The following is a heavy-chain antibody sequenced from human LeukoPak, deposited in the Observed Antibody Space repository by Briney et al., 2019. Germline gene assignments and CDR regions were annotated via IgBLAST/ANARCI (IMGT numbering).Heavy chain of an antibody. CDR2: ISFDGTNK. V-gene: IGHV3-30*04. Sequence: PGGSLRLSCTASGVSLSNYAMHWVRRPPGRGLEWVAVISFDGTNKYYGDSVEGRFSVSRDNSKNTLYLQMNSLRPDDTAMYYCATDCGDYEPIDWGQGTLVTVSS. D-gene: IGHD4-17*01. J-gene: IGHJ4*02. CDR1: GVSLSNYA. CDR3: ATDCGDYEPID.